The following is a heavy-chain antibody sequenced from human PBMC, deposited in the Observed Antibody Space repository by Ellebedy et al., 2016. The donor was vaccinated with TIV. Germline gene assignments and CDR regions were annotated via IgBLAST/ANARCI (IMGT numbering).Heavy chain of an antibody. J-gene: IGHJ6*03. V-gene: IGHV3-74*01. CDR1: RFTFSAYW. CDR3: ARVGCSDASCYYYDYYYMDV. CDR2: INSDGTTT. Sequence: GESLKISCAASRFTFSAYWMHWVRQAPGKGLEWVSRINSDGTTTAYADSVKGRFTFSRDNAKDTVFLQMNALSAEETAVYYCARVGCSDASCYYYDYYYMDVWGKGTAVTVSS. D-gene: IGHD2-15*01.